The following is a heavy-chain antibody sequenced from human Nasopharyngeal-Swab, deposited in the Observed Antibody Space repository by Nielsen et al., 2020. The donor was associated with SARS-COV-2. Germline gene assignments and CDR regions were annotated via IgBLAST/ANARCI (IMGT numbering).Heavy chain of an antibody. CDR3: AKGDSSNWSDYYMDI. CDR2: ISYDGSNK. CDR1: GFTFSSYG. D-gene: IGHD6-13*01. V-gene: IGHV3-30*18. Sequence: GESLKISCAASGFTFSSYGMHWVRQAPGKGLEWVAVISYDGSNKYYADSVKGRFTISRDNSKNTLYLQMNSLRAEDTAVYYCAKGDSSNWSDYYMDIWGKGTTVTVSS. J-gene: IGHJ6*03.